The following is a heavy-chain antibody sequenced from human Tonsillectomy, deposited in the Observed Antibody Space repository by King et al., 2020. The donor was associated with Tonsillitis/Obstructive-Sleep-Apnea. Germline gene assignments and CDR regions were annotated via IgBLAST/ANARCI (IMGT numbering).Heavy chain of an antibody. CDR3: AREAVLDFWSGPSLNYYFYYMDV. Sequence: QLVQSGAEVRKPGASVKVSCKASGYTFTSYGITWVRQAPGQGLEWMGWISAFNGNTNYTQKLLGRVAMTTDTSTSTAYMELRSLRSDDTAVYYCAREAVLDFWSGPSLNYYFYYMDVWGKGTTVTVSS. V-gene: IGHV1-18*01. CDR2: ISAFNGNT. J-gene: IGHJ6*03. D-gene: IGHD3-3*01. CDR1: GYTFTSYG.